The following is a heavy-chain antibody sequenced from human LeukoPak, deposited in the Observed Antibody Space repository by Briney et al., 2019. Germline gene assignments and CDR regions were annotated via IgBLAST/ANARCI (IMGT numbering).Heavy chain of an antibody. D-gene: IGHD1-26*01. CDR3: ARGWISGSYSPWFDP. Sequence: SETLSLTCTVSGGSISSYYWSWIRQPPGKGLEWIGYIYYSGSTNYNPSLKSRVTISVDTSKNQFSLKLSSVTAADTAVYYCARGWISGSYSPWFDPWGQGTLVTVSS. CDR1: GGSISSYY. J-gene: IGHJ5*02. V-gene: IGHV4-59*08. CDR2: IYYSGST.